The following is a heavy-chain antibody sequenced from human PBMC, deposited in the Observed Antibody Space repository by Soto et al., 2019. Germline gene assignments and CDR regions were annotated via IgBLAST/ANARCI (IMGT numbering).Heavy chain of an antibody. D-gene: IGHD7-27*01. CDR1: VGSISSFY. V-gene: IGHV4-59*13. Sequence: SETLSLTCTVSVGSISSFYWSWFRQPPGKGLEWIAYFHYGGSTYYNPSLKSRVNTSIDTSKKQFSLELSSVIAADTAVYYCERGNGDLNFDYWGQGNL. CDR3: ERGNGDLNFDY. CDR2: FHYGGST. J-gene: IGHJ4*02.